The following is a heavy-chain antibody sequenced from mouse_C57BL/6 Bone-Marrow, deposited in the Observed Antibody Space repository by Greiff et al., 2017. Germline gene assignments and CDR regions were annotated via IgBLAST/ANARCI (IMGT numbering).Heavy chain of an antibody. CDR1: EYEFPSHD. CDR2: LNSDGGST. V-gene: IGHV5-2*01. Sequence: EVQLMESGGGLVQPGESLKLSCESNEYEFPSHDMSWVRKTPEKRLELVAALNSDGGSTYYPDTMERRFIISRYKTKKTLYLQMSSLRSEDTALYYCARQNYYGSSSWFAYWGQGTLVTVSA. D-gene: IGHD1-1*01. CDR3: ARQNYYGSSSWFAY. J-gene: IGHJ3*01.